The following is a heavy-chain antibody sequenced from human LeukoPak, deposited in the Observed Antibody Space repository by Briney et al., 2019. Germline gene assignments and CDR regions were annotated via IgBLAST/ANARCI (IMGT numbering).Heavy chain of an antibody. CDR3: ARGSSGWYYLDY. V-gene: IGHV4-59*12. J-gene: IGHJ4*02. CDR2: IHYTGST. Sequence: PSETLSLTCTVSGGSISSYYWSWIRQSPGKGLECIGYIHYTGSTNYNPSLKSRVTISVDTSKNQFSLKLSSVTAADTAVYYCARGSSGWYYLDYWGQGTLVAVSS. D-gene: IGHD6-19*01. CDR1: GGSISSYY.